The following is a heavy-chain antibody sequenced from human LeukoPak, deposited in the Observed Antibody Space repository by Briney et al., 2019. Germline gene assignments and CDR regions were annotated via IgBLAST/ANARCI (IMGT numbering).Heavy chain of an antibody. CDR1: GFTFSSYS. V-gene: IGHV3-48*01. D-gene: IGHD3-10*01. Sequence: PGGSLRLSCAASGFTFSSYSMNWVRQAPGKGLEWVSYMRSSDNTIYYADSVKGRFTISRDNSKNTLYLQMNSLRAEDTAVYYCAKDTSYYGSGSYGTGGYYFDYWGQGTLVTVSS. CDR2: MRSSDNTI. J-gene: IGHJ4*02. CDR3: AKDTSYYGSGSYGTGGYYFDY.